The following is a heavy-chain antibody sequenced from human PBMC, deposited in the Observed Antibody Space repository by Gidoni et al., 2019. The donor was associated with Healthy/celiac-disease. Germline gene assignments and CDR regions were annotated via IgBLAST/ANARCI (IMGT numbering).Heavy chain of an antibody. Sequence: QVQLVESGGGVVLPGRFLRLSCAASGFTFSGYGMHWVRQAPGEGLVRVAVISYDGSNKYYADSVKGRFTISRGNSKNTLYLQMNSLRAEDTAVYYCAKSGGSSGYFDYWGQGTLVTVSS. CDR1: GFTFSGYG. CDR2: ISYDGSNK. J-gene: IGHJ4*02. D-gene: IGHD3-22*01. V-gene: IGHV3-30*18. CDR3: AKSGGSSGYFDY.